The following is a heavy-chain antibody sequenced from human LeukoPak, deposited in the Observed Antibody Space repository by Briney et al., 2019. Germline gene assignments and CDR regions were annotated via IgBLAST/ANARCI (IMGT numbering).Heavy chain of an antibody. J-gene: IGHJ4*02. CDR1: GFPFSSYA. CDR3: AKPNYDILTGPFDY. V-gene: IGHV3-23*01. Sequence: GGSLRLSCAAAGFPFSSYAMSWVRQAPGKGLEWVSDISGSGGSTYYADSVKGRFTISRDNSKSTLYLQMNSLRAEDTAVYYCAKPNYDILTGPFDYWGQGTLVTVSS. CDR2: ISGSGGST. D-gene: IGHD3-9*01.